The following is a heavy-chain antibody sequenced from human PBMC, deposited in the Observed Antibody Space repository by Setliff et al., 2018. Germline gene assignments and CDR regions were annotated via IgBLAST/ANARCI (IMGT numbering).Heavy chain of an antibody. CDR1: DDSFTSSRYY. CDR2: ISYSGTP. CDR3: ARHALSFDSAWDV. D-gene: IGHD3-9*01. Sequence: SETLSLTCTVSDDSFTSSRYYWGWIRQAPGSGLEWIGSISYSGTPYYNASVESRVTISIDTSRNQFSLNLNSATAADTAVYYCARHALSFDSAWDVWGKGTTVTVSS. V-gene: IGHV4-39*01. J-gene: IGHJ6*04.